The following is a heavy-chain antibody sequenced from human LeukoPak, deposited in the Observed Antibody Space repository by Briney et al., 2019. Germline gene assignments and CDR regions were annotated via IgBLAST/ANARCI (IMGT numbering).Heavy chain of an antibody. J-gene: IGHJ3*02. CDR2: SIPIFGTA. Sequence: SVKVSCKASGGTFSSYAISWVRQAPGQGLEWMGGSIPIFGTANFAQKVQGRVTITADESTSTDYMELSSLRSEDTAVYYCATSRTVFGEFNDAFDIWGQGTMVTVSS. CDR1: GGTFSSYA. V-gene: IGHV1-69*13. CDR3: ATSRTVFGEFNDAFDI. D-gene: IGHD3-10*02.